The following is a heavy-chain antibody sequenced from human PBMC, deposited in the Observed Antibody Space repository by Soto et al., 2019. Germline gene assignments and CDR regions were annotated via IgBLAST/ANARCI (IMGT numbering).Heavy chain of an antibody. CDR3: AKDQFSGSGSLVDY. D-gene: IGHD3-10*01. Sequence: GGSLRLSCAASGFTFSNYAMSWVRQAPGKGLEWVSTISGSGGSTYSADSVKGRFTISRDISKNTLYLQMNSLRAEDTAVYYCAKDQFSGSGSLVDYWGQGTLVTVSS. J-gene: IGHJ4*02. CDR1: GFTFSNYA. V-gene: IGHV3-23*01. CDR2: ISGSGGST.